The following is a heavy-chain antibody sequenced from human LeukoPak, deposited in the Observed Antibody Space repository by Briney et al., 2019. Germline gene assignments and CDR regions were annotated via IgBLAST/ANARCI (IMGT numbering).Heavy chain of an antibody. J-gene: IGHJ4*02. D-gene: IGHD3-3*02. CDR1: GGTLSTYE. Sequence: GGSLRLSCTIFGGTLSTYEFNWVRQAPGKGLEWVGLIKSKIDGGTTDYAAPVKGRFTVSKDDSKHTLYLQTNSLKSEDTAVYYCTTGYGHSDFDYWGQGTLVTVSS. CDR3: TTGYGHSDFDY. CDR2: IKSKIDGGTT. V-gene: IGHV3-15*01.